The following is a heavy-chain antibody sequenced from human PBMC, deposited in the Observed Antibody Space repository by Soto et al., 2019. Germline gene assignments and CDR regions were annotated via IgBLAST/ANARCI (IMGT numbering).Heavy chain of an antibody. J-gene: IGHJ4*02. CDR2: IWYDGSNK. V-gene: IGHV3-33*01. Sequence: QVQLVESGGGVVQPGRSLRLSCAASGFTFSSYGMHWVRQAPGKGLEWVAVIWYDGSNKYYADSVKGRFTISRDNSKNTLYLQMNSLRAEDTAVYYCARVSRGVNRVDYWGQGTLVTVSS. CDR3: ARVSRGVNRVDY. D-gene: IGHD3-10*01. CDR1: GFTFSSYG.